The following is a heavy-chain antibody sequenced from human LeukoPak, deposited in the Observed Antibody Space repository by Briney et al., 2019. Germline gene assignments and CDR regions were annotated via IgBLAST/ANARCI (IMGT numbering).Heavy chain of an antibody. CDR1: GYSFTSYW. D-gene: IGHD2-8*01. V-gene: IGHV5-51*01. CDR2: IYPGDFDT. J-gene: IGHJ4*02. Sequence: GESLKISCKGSGYSFTSYWIGWVREMPGKGLEWMGVIYPGDFDTRYSPSFEGQVTISADKSISTAYLQWSSLKASDTAMYYCSRLGYCTNGICYSLPYWGQGTLVTVSS. CDR3: SRLGYCTNGICYSLPY.